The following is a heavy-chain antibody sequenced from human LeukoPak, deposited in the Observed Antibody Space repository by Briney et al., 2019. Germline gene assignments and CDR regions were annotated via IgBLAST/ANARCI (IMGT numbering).Heavy chain of an antibody. V-gene: IGHV3-9*01. Sequence: PGGSLRLSCAASGFTFDDYAMHWVRQAPRKGLEWVSGISWNSGSIGYADSVKGRFTISRDNAKNSLYLQMNSLRAEDTALYYCAKSEGYSSSPFDYWGQGTLVTVSS. CDR1: GFTFDDYA. J-gene: IGHJ4*02. D-gene: IGHD6-6*01. CDR3: AKSEGYSSSPFDY. CDR2: ISWNSGSI.